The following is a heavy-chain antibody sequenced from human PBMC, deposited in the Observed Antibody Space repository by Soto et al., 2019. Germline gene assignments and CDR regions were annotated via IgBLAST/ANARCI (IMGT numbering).Heavy chain of an antibody. CDR2: IYTSGST. D-gene: IGHD5-12*01. CDR1: GGSISSYY. Sequence: QVQLQESGPGLVKPSETLSLTCTVSGGSISSYYWSWIRQPAGKGLEWIGRIYTSGSTNYNPSLKSLVTVSVDTSKNQFSLKRSSVTAADTAVYYCASHLAGYSGYVFDYWGQGTLVTVSS. CDR3: ASHLAGYSGYVFDY. J-gene: IGHJ4*02. V-gene: IGHV4-4*07.